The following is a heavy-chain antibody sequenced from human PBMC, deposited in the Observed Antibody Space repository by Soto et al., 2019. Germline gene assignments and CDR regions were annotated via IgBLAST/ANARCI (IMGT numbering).Heavy chain of an antibody. V-gene: IGHV3-30-3*01. D-gene: IGHD3-22*01. Sequence: PXGSLRLSSPASGFTFSSYAMHWVRQAPGKGLEWVAVISYDGSNKYYADSVKGRFTISRDNSKNTLYLQMNSLRAEDTAVYYCARTPDYDSSGYQFDDWGQGTLVTVSS. CDR3: ARTPDYDSSGYQFDD. CDR2: ISYDGSNK. J-gene: IGHJ4*02. CDR1: GFTFSSYA.